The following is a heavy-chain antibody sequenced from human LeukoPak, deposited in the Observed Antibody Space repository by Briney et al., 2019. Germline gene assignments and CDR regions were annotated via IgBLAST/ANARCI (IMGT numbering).Heavy chain of an antibody. CDR3: ARFLASWDRYYMDV. D-gene: IGHD1-26*01. J-gene: IGHJ6*03. V-gene: IGHV3-21*05. CDR2: IGGSGSFI. CDR1: GFTFRTYS. Sequence: GGSLRLSCAASGFTFRTYSIIWVRQAPGKGLEWVSHIGGSGSFIYYADSVKGRFTISRDNAKHSVFLQMNSLRAEDTAVYYCARFLASWDRYYMDVWGKGATVSVSS.